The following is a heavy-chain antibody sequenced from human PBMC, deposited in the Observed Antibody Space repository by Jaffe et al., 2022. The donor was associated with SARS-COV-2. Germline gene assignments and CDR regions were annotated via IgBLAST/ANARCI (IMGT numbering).Heavy chain of an antibody. Sequence: EVQLLESGGGLVQPGGSLRLSCVASGFTFSTYAMSWVRQAPGKGLEWVSGISGTGTMTYYADSVKGRFTISRDKSKSTLYLHVNSLRAEDTAVYFCAKDFSGWYDYGAFDIWGQGTMVTVSS. D-gene: IGHD6-19*01. V-gene: IGHV3-23*01. CDR2: ISGTGTMT. J-gene: IGHJ3*02. CDR3: AKDFSGWYDYGAFDI. CDR1: GFTFSTYA.